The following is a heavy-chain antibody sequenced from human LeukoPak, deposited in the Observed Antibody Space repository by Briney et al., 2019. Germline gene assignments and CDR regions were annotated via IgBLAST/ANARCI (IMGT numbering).Heavy chain of an antibody. J-gene: IGHJ5*02. V-gene: IGHV1-46*01. CDR3: ARDNRFGEFINWFDP. D-gene: IGHD3-10*01. Sequence: ASVKVSCKASGYTFTSYYMHWVRQAPGQGLEWMGIINPSGGSTSYAQKFQGWVTMTRDTSISTAYMELSRLRSDDTAVYYCARDNRFGEFINWFDPWGQGTLVTVSS. CDR1: GYTFTSYY. CDR2: INPSGGST.